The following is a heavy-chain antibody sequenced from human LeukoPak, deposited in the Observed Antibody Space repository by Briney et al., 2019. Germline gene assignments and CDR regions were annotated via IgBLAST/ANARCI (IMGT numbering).Heavy chain of an antibody. D-gene: IGHD1-26*01. CDR1: GFTVSSYY. Sequence: GGSLRLSCAASGFTVSSYYMNWVRQAPGKELEWVSVIYTGGGRYYADSVRGRFTISRDTSKNMVFLQMNSLRVEDTAVYYCAKGGEWEKDAVYFDYWGQGTLVTVSS. V-gene: IGHV3-53*01. CDR3: AKGGEWEKDAVYFDY. J-gene: IGHJ4*02. CDR2: IYTGGGR.